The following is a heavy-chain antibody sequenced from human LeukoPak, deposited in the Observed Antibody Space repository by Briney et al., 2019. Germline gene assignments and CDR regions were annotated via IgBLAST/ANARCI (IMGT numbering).Heavy chain of an antibody. D-gene: IGHD2-2*01. Sequence: GGSLRLSCAASGFTFSSYEMSWVRQAPGKGLEWVSYISSSGSSIYYADSVKGRFTISRDNAKNSLHLQMNSLRAEDTAVYYCARVNDQLRSAFDYWGQGTLVTVSS. CDR2: ISSSGSSI. V-gene: IGHV3-48*03. CDR3: ARVNDQLRSAFDY. CDR1: GFTFSSYE. J-gene: IGHJ4*02.